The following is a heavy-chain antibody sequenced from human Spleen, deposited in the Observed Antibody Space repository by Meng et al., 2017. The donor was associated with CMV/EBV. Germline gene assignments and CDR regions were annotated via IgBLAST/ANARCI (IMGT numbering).Heavy chain of an antibody. D-gene: IGHD4-23*01. CDR1: GGTLSNYV. V-gene: IGHV1-69*04. CDR3: ARGKAGNSGSGYFDL. J-gene: IGHJ2*01. CDR2: IIPILDIA. Sequence: SVKVSCKASGGTLSNYVINWVRQAPGQGLEWMGRIIPILDIAIYEQKFQGRVKITADRSTDTSYMELSSLRSEDTAVYYCARGKAGNSGSGYFDLWGRGSLVTVSS.